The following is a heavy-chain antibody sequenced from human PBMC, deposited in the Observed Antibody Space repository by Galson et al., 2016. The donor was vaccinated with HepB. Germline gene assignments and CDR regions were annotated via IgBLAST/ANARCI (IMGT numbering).Heavy chain of an antibody. CDR1: GFSFNSYG. V-gene: IGHV3-30*18. D-gene: IGHD3-10*01. Sequence: SLRLSCAASGFSFNSYGIHWVRQAKGTGLEMLAVKNYNSTTKRDADSGNGRLTISRDNSKNTLYLQMNSLRPEDTATIYCAKNRNTGGSSDYPNSFDMGGQGTMVTVSS. J-gene: IGHJ3*02. CDR3: AKNRNTGGSSDYPNSFDM. CDR2: KNYNSTTK.